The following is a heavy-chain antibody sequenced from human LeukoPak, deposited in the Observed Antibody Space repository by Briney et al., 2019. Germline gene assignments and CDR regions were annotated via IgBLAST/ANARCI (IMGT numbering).Heavy chain of an antibody. D-gene: IGHD3-22*01. Sequence: SQTLSLTCTVSGGSISSGGYYWSWIRQHPGKGLEWIGYIYYSGSTYYNPSLKSRVTISVDTSKNQFSLKLTSVTAADTAVYYCAADRKPDSSGYYDAFDVWGQGTMVTVSS. CDR3: AADRKPDSSGYYDAFDV. CDR2: IYYSGST. V-gene: IGHV4-31*03. J-gene: IGHJ3*01. CDR1: GGSISSGGYY.